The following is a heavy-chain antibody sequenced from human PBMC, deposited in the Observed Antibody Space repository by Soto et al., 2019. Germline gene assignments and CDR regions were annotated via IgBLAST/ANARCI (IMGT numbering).Heavy chain of an antibody. CDR2: ISPYSGYT. CDR3: AREASVLIPAAQPSRFDS. J-gene: IGHJ4*02. D-gene: IGHD2-2*01. V-gene: IGHV1-18*01. CDR1: GYSFMKYG. Sequence: ASVKVSCKGFGYSFMKYGINWVRQAPGQGLEWVGWISPYSGYTHSAQKFHGRLTLTTDTAASTAYMELRTLRSADTALYYCAREASVLIPAAQPSRFDSWGQGTLVTVSS.